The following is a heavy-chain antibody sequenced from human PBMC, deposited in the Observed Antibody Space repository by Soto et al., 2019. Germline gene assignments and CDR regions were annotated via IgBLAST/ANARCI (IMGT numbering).Heavy chain of an antibody. CDR2: IYYSGRT. D-gene: IGHD6-13*01. Sequence: QVQLQESGPGLVKPSQTLSLTCTVSGGSISSGGYYWSWIRQHPGKGLEWIGYIYYSGRTYYNPSRKSRVTISVDTSKNQFSLKLSSVTAADTAVYYCARTKSSSLYVWFDPWGQGTLVTVSS. CDR1: GGSISSGGYY. J-gene: IGHJ5*02. V-gene: IGHV4-31*03. CDR3: ARTKSSSLYVWFDP.